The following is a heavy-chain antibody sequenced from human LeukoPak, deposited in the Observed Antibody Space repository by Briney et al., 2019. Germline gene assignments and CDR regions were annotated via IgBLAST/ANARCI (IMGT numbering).Heavy chain of an antibody. CDR1: GYTFTGYY. CDR2: INPNSGGT. Sequence: ASVKVSCKASGYTFTGYYMHWVRQAPGQGLEWMGWINPNSGGTNYAQKFQGRVTMTRDTSISTAYMELSSLRSEDTAVYYCAREWAGDAYYYYYGMDVWGQGTTVTVSS. V-gene: IGHV1-2*02. CDR3: AREWAGDAYYYYYGMDV. J-gene: IGHJ6*02. D-gene: IGHD7-27*01.